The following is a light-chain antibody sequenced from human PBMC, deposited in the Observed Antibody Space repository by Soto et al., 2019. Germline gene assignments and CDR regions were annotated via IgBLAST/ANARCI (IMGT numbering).Light chain of an antibody. CDR2: GAA. J-gene: IGKJ2*01. V-gene: IGKV3-15*01. CDR3: QHYNDWPYT. CDR1: PAVSRT. Sequence: EIVIKQSPVTLSVSPGERVTLSCRASPAVSRTFAWYRQKTGQAPKLVIYGAATSATGIPARFSGSGSGTEVTLSISSLLAEDFAVYYCQHYNDWPYTFGQGTKLEIK.